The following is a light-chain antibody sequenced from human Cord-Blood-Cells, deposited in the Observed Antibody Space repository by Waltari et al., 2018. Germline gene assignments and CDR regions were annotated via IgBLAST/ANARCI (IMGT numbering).Light chain of an antibody. J-gene: IGLJ7*01. V-gene: IGLV3-10*01. CDR3: YSTDSSGNHAV. CDR2: EDS. CDR1: ALPKKS. Sequence: SYELTQPPSVSMSPGQTARITCSGDALPKKSAFWYQQKSGQAPVLVIYEDSKRPSGIPERFSGSSSGTMATLTISGAQVEDEADYYCYSTDSSGNHAVFGGGTQLTVL.